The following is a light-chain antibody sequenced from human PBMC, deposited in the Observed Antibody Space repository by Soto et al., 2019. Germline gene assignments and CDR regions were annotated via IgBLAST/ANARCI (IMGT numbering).Light chain of an antibody. J-gene: IGKJ5*01. Sequence: DIQMTQSPSSVSASVGDRVTITCRASRGISSYLAWYQQKPGKAPKLLIYDASTLQSGVPSRFSGSGSGTEFTLTISSLQPGDFATYNCQQFHSYPFGFGQGTRLEIK. CDR3: QQFHSYPFG. CDR2: DAS. V-gene: IGKV1-9*01. CDR1: RGISSY.